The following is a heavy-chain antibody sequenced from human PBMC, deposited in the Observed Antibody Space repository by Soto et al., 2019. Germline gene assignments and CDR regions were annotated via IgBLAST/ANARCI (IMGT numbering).Heavy chain of an antibody. J-gene: IGHJ6*02. Sequence: GESLKISCKGSGYSFTSYWISWVRQMPGKGLEWMGRIDPSDSYTNYSPSFQGHVTISADKSISTAYLQWSSLKASDTAMYYCARPADTPMGFAYYYYGMDVWGHGTTVTVSS. CDR3: ARPADTPMGFAYYYYGMDV. CDR2: IDPSDSYT. D-gene: IGHD5-18*01. V-gene: IGHV5-10-1*01. CDR1: GYSFTSYW.